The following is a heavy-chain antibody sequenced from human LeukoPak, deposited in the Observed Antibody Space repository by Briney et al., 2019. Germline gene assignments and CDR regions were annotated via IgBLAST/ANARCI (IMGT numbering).Heavy chain of an antibody. D-gene: IGHD2-15*01. Sequence: GASVKVSCKASGYTFTGYYMHWVRQAPGQGLEWMGWINPNSGGTNYAQKFQGRVTMTRDTSISTAYMELSRLRSDDTAVYYCARDLRARYCSGGSCYPFGYWGQGTLVTVSS. CDR3: ARDLRARYCSGGSCYPFGY. V-gene: IGHV1-2*02. CDR2: INPNSGGT. CDR1: GYTFTGYY. J-gene: IGHJ4*02.